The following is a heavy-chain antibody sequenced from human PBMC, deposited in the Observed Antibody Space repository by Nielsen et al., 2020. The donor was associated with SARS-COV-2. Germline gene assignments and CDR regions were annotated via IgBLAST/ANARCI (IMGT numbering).Heavy chain of an antibody. D-gene: IGHD5-18*01. Sequence: GGSLRLSCAASGFPFVRYAMSWVRQAPGKGLEWVSGISETGGLKYYSESLKGRFTISRDNSKSTLHLLMNSLRVEDTAVYYCVKGLRSEGRSWIHLWVRYAMDVWGQGTMVAVSS. CDR3: VKGLRSEGRSWIHLWVRYAMDV. CDR1: GFPFVRYA. CDR2: ISETGGLK. V-gene: IGHV3-23*01. J-gene: IGHJ6*02.